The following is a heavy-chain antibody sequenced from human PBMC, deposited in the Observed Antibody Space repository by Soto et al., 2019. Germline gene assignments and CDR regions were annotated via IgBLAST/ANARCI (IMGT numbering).Heavy chain of an antibody. CDR1: GFTFNDYA. Sequence: PGGSLRLSCAASGFTFNDYAMSWVRQAPGEGLEGVSTVSGSGGSTYYADSVKGRFTISRDNSKNTLSLQMNSLRVDDTALYYCAETGNVVVVPPVRNWYDPWGQGTLVTVSS. D-gene: IGHD2-2*01. CDR2: VSGSGGST. J-gene: IGHJ5*02. V-gene: IGHV3-23*01. CDR3: AETGNVVVVPPVRNWYDP.